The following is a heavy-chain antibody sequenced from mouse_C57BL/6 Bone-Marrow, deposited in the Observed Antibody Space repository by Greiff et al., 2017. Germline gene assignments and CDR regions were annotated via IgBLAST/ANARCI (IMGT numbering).Heavy chain of an antibody. CDR2: ISSGSSTI. CDR1: GFTFSDYG. J-gene: IGHJ4*01. Sequence: EVNLVESGGGLVKPGGSLKLSCAASGFTFSDYGMHWVRQAPEKGLEWVAYISSGSSTIYYADTVKGRFTISRDNAKNTLFLQMTSLRSEDTAMYYCARNSFYYAMDYWGQGTSVTVSS. CDR3: ARNSFYYAMDY. V-gene: IGHV5-17*01.